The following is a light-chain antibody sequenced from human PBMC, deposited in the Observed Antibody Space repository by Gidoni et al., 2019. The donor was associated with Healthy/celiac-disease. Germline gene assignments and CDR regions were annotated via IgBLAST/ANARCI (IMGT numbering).Light chain of an antibody. CDR1: SGINVGTYR. CDR2: YKSDSDK. Sequence: QAVLTQPSSLSASPGASASLTCTLRSGINVGTYRTYWYQQKPGSPPQYLLRYKSDSDKQQGSGVPSRFSGSKDASANAGILLISGLQSEDEADYYWMIGHSSAWVFGGGTKLTVL. CDR3: MIGHSSAWV. J-gene: IGLJ3*02. V-gene: IGLV5-45*02.